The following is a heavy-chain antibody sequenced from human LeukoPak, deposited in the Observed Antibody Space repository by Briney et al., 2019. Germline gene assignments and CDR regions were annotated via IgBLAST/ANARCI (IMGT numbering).Heavy chain of an antibody. CDR2: IYYSGST. CDR1: GGSISSSSYY. CDR3: ARGSQQLVRGGFDY. V-gene: IGHV4-39*07. J-gene: IGHJ4*02. D-gene: IGHD6-13*01. Sequence: PSETLSLTCTVSGGSISSSSYYWGWIRQPPGKGLEWIGSIYYSGSTYYNPSLKSRVTISVDTSKNQFSLKLSSVTAADTAVYYCARGSQQLVRGGFDYWGQGTLVTVSS.